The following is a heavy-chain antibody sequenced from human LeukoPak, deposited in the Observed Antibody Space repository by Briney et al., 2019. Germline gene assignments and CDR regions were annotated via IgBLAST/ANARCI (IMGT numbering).Heavy chain of an antibody. J-gene: IGHJ6*03. CDR2: IIPIFGTA. CDR3: ARGVGATPYYYYYMDV. Sequence: GASVKASCKASGGTFSSYAISWVRQAPGQGLEWMGGIIPIFGTANYAQKFQGRVTITADESTSTAYMELSSLRSEDTAVYYCARGVGATPYYYYYMDVWGKGTTVTVSS. V-gene: IGHV1-69*13. D-gene: IGHD1-26*01. CDR1: GGTFSSYA.